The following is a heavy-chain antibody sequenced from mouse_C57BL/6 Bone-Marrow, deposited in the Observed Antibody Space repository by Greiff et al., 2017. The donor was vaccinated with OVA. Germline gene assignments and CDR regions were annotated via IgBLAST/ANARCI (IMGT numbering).Heavy chain of an antibody. CDR2: ISDGGSYT. D-gene: IGHD2-4*01. CDR3: AREGLRRTHYAMDY. V-gene: IGHV5-4*01. J-gene: IGHJ4*01. CDR1: GFTFSSYA. Sequence: EVMLVESGGGLVKPGGSLKLSCAASGFTFSSYAMSWVRQTPEKRLEWVATISDGGSYTYYPDNVKGRVTITRDNAKNNLYLQMSHLKSEDTAMYYCAREGLRRTHYAMDYWGQGTSVTVSS.